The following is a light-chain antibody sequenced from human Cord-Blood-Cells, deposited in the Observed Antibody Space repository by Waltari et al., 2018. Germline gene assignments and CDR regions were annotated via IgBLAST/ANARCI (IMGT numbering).Light chain of an antibody. Sequence: DIVLTQSPATLSLSPGERDTLSCRASQSVSSFLAWYQQKPGQAPRLLIYDASNRATGIPARFSGSGSGTDFTLTISSLEPEDFAVYYCQQRSNWPPITFGQGTRLEIK. CDR3: QQRSNWPPIT. J-gene: IGKJ5*01. CDR1: QSVSSF. V-gene: IGKV3-11*01. CDR2: DAS.